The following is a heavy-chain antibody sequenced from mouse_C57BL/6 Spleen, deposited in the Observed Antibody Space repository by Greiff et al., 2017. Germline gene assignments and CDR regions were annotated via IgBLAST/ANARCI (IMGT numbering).Heavy chain of an antibody. CDR1: GFTFSDYG. D-gene: IGHD1-1*01. CDR3: ARALHYYGNYYAMDY. J-gene: IGHJ4*01. CDR2: ISSGSSTI. V-gene: IGHV5-17*01. Sequence: EVPVVESGGGLVKPGGSLKLSCAASGFTFSDYGMHWVRQAPEKGLEWVAYISSGSSTIYYADTVTGRFTISRDDAKNTLFLQMTSLRSVDTAMYYFARALHYYGNYYAMDYWGQGTSVTVSS.